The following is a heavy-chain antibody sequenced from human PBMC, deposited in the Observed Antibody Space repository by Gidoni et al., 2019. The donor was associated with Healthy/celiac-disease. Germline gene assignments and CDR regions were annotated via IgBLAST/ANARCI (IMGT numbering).Heavy chain of an antibody. CDR2: IYSDVST. Sequence: EVQLVESGGGLVQPGGSMRLSCAAAGFTVSNNYMSWVRQAPGKGLEWGSVIYSDVSTDYADSVKGRFTISRDNSKNTLYLQMNSLRPDDTAFYYCARVAGTTRFIYWGQGTLVTVSS. J-gene: IGHJ4*02. CDR3: ARVAGTTRFIY. CDR1: GFTVSNNY. V-gene: IGHV3-66*02. D-gene: IGHD1-1*01.